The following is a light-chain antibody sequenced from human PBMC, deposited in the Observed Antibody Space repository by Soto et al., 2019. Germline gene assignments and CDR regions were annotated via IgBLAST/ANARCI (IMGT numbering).Light chain of an antibody. J-gene: IGKJ1*01. V-gene: IGKV3-20*01. CDR2: GAS. Sequence: EIVLRQSPCTLSLSPGERATLSCRASQSVSSSYLAWYQQKPGQAPRLLIYGASSRATGIPDRFSGSGSGTDFTLTISRLEPEDFAVYYCQQYGSSPWTFGQGTKVDI. CDR1: QSVSSSY. CDR3: QQYGSSPWT.